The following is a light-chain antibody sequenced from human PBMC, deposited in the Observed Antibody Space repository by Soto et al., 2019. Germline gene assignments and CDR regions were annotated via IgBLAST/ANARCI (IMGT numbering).Light chain of an antibody. CDR1: QSVNSN. V-gene: IGKV3-15*01. J-gene: IGKJ1*01. CDR2: GAS. Sequence: VLTQSPGTLFLSPGERATLSCRASQSVNSNLAWYQQKLGQAPRVLIYGASTRATGIPDRFSGSGSGTEFILTISSLQSEDFAVYYCQEYNTWPWTFGQGTKVDI. CDR3: QEYNTWPWT.